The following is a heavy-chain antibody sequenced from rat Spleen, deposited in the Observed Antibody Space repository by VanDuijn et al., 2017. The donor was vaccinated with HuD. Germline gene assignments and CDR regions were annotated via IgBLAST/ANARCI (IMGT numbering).Heavy chain of an antibody. Sequence: EVQLVESDGGLVQPGRSLKLSCAASGFTFSDYYMAWVRQAPTKGLEWVATISYDGSSTYYRDSVKGRFTVSRDNTRNTQFLQMDSLRSEDTATYYCARQDTSGYSNWFTYWGQGTLVTVSS. CDR2: ISYDGSST. D-gene: IGHD4-3*01. V-gene: IGHV5-29*01. CDR1: GFTFSDYY. CDR3: ARQDTSGYSNWFTY. J-gene: IGHJ3*01.